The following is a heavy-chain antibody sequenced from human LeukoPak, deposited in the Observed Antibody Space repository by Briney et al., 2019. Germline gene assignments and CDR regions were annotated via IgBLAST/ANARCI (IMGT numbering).Heavy chain of an antibody. Sequence: PGGSLRLSCAASGFTFSSYAMSWVRQAPGKGLKWVSAISGSGGSTYYADSVKGRFTISRDNSKNTLYLQMDSLRAEDTAVYYCAKGSVAYYGSGSYYYNWFDPWGQGTLVTVSS. V-gene: IGHV3-23*01. D-gene: IGHD3-10*01. CDR3: AKGSVAYYGSGSYYYNWFDP. CDR1: GFTFSSYA. CDR2: ISGSGGST. J-gene: IGHJ5*02.